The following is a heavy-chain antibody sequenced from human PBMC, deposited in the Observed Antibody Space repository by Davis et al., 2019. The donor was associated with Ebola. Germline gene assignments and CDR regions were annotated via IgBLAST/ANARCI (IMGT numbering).Heavy chain of an antibody. D-gene: IGHD1-26*01. Sequence: GESLKISCGASGFSVSDNGMHWVRQAPGKGLEWVAGIWFHGSNTYYTDSVKGRFTISRDDSKNTLYLQMNSLRAEDTAVYYCAREDSGSYWSAWGGFSYWGQGALVTVSS. CDR1: GFSVSDNG. V-gene: IGHV3-33*01. CDR3: AREDSGSYWSAWGGFSY. CDR2: IWFHGSNT. J-gene: IGHJ4*02.